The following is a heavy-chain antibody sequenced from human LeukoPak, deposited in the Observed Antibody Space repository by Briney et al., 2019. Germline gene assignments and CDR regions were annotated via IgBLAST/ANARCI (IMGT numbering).Heavy chain of an antibody. CDR2: ISWNSGSI. Sequence: GGSLRLSCAASGFTFDDYAMHWVRQAPGKGLEWVSGISWNSGSIGYADSVKGRFTISRDNAKNSLYLQMNSLRAEDTALYYCARRALGMSGRIVDAFDIWGQGTRVTVSS. V-gene: IGHV3-9*01. CDR1: GFTFDDYA. J-gene: IGHJ3*02. D-gene: IGHD1-14*01. CDR3: ARRALGMSGRIVDAFDI.